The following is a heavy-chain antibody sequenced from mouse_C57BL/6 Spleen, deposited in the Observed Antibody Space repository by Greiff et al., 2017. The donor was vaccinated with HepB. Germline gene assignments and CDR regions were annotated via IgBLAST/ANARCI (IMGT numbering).Heavy chain of an antibody. D-gene: IGHD2-1*01. Sequence: VQLQQSGPELVKPGASVKISCKASGYAFSSSWMNWVKQRPGKGLEWIGRIYPGDGDTNYNGKFKGEATLTADKSSSTAYMQLRSLTSEDSAVYFCASLLGGYWGQGTTLTVSS. J-gene: IGHJ2*01. CDR2: IYPGDGDT. CDR1: GYAFSSSW. V-gene: IGHV1-82*01. CDR3: ASLLGGY.